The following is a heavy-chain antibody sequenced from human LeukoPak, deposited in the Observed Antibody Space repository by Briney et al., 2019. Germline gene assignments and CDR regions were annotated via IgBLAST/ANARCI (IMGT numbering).Heavy chain of an antibody. D-gene: IGHD6-6*01. V-gene: IGHV4-34*01. CDR3: ARSTAARLRPFDH. CDR2: INHSGST. CDR1: GGSFSGYY. J-gene: IGHJ4*02. Sequence: SETLSLTCAVYGGSFSGYYWGWIRQPPGKGLEWIGEINHSGSTNYNPSLKSRVTISVDTSKNQLSLKLSSVTAADTAVYYCARSTAARLRPFDHWGQGTLVTVSS.